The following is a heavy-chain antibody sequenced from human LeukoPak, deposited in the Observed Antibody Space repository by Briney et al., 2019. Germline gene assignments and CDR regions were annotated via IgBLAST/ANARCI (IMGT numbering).Heavy chain of an antibody. D-gene: IGHD6-6*01. CDR1: GFTFNSYG. CDR2: ISYDGSSK. Sequence: PGGSLRLSCTASGFTFNSYGIHWVRQAPGKGLEWVAFISYDGSSKYYADVVKGRFTISRDNSKNALYLRMNSLRAEDTAVYYCAHWGSSGPFDYWGQGTLVTVSS. V-gene: IGHV3-30*03. J-gene: IGHJ4*02. CDR3: AHWGSSGPFDY.